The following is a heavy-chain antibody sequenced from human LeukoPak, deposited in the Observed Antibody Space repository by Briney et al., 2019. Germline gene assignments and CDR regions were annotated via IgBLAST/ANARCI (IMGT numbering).Heavy chain of an antibody. CDR1: GFTFNTYG. J-gene: IGHJ4*02. Sequence: GGSLRLSCAASGFTFNTYGMHWVRQTPGKGLEWVAVIWFDGSKIYYTDSVEGRFTISRDNSKNTLFLQMSSLRAEDSGVYYCARDLAKGRYFDYWGQGTLVTVSS. CDR2: IWFDGSKI. V-gene: IGHV3-33*01. D-gene: IGHD1-26*01. CDR3: ARDLAKGRYFDY.